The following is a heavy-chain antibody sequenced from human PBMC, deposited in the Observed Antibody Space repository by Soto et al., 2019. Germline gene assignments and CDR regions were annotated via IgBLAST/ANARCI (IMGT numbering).Heavy chain of an antibody. CDR2: IKQDGSEK. CDR1: GFTFSSYW. Sequence: EVQLVESGGGLVQPGGSLRLSCAASGFTFSSYWMSWVRQAPGKGLEWVANIKQDGSEKYYVDSVKGRFTISRGNAKNSLYLQMNSLRAEDTAVYYCARAQYCSSTSCYLYYFDYWGQGTLVTVSS. CDR3: ARAQYCSSTSCYLYYFDY. J-gene: IGHJ4*02. D-gene: IGHD2-2*01. V-gene: IGHV3-7*01.